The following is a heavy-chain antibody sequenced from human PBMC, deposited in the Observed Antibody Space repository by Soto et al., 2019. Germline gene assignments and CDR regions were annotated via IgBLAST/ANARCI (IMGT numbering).Heavy chain of an antibody. D-gene: IGHD1-1*01. CDR3: AKDYRMQLEPRPWYYFDY. Sequence: SGGSLRLSCAASGFTFSSYAMSWVRQAPGKGLEWVSAISGSGGSTYYADSVKGRFTISRDNSKNTLYLQMNSLRAEDTAVYYCAKDYRMQLEPRPWYYFDYWGQGTLVTDSS. CDR2: ISGSGGST. V-gene: IGHV3-23*01. J-gene: IGHJ4*02. CDR1: GFTFSSYA.